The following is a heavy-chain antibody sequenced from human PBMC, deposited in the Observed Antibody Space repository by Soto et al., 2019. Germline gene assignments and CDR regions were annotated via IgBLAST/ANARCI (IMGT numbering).Heavy chain of an antibody. D-gene: IGHD1-1*01. CDR2: IYHSGST. CDR1: GVSISSNDW. V-gene: IGHV4-4*02. Sequence: SGALSLTSAASGVSISSNDWWSWVRPPPRAGLEWIGEIYHSGSTNYNPTLKSRVTISLDKSKNPFSLTLRSVTAADTAVYYFAIHGGGMTYPAYWGQRTLVTLSS. J-gene: IGHJ4*02. CDR3: AIHGGGMTYPAY.